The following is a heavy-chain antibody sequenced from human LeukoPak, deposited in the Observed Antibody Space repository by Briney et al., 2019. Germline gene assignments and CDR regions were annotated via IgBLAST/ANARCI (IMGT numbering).Heavy chain of an antibody. CDR1: GFTFSSFG. J-gene: IGHJ6*02. V-gene: IGHV3-33*01. CDR3: ARDKGPGYSSSWYSYYYYGMDV. CDR2: IWYDGSNK. D-gene: IGHD6-13*01. Sequence: GGSLRLSCAASGFTFSSFGMHWVRQAPGKGLEWVAVIWYDGSNKYYADSVKGRFTISRDNSKNTLYLQMNSLRAEDTAVYYCARDKGPGYSSSWYSYYYYGMDVWGQGTTVTVSS.